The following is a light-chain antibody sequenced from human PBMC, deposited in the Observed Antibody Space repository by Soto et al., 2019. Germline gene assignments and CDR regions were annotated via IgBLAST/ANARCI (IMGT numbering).Light chain of an antibody. CDR1: QSVNNKY. CDR2: GVS. Sequence: ELVLTQSPGTLSLSPGEGATLSCRASQSVNNKYLAWYQQKPGQAPRLLIYGVSSRATGIPDRFSGSGSGTDFILTISRVEPEDFAVYYCQQFGTSPLVTFGPGTKVDIK. CDR3: QQFGTSPLVT. V-gene: IGKV3-20*01. J-gene: IGKJ3*01.